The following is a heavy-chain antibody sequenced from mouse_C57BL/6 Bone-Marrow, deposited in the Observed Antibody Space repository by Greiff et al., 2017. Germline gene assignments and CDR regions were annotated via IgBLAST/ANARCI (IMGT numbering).Heavy chain of an antibody. V-gene: IGHV14-4*01. J-gene: IGHJ3*01. Sequence: VQLQQSGAELVRPGASVKLSCTASGFNIKDDYMHWVKQRPEQGLEWIGWIDPENGDTEYASKFQGKATITADTSSNTAYLQLSSLTSEDTAVYYCTSIYYYGSSSPWFAYWGQGTLVTVSA. CDR3: TSIYYYGSSSPWFAY. CDR1: GFNIKDDY. CDR2: IDPENGDT. D-gene: IGHD1-1*01.